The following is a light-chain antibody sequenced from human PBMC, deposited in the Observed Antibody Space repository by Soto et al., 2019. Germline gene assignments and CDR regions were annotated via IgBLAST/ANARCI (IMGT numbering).Light chain of an antibody. Sequence: EIVLTHSPGTLSLSPGGIATLSCRASQSVPSNFLAWYQQRAGQAPRLLIYGASSRATGIPDRFSGSGSGADFTLTISRLEPEDFAVYYCQQYGSSPLTFGGGTKVDIK. V-gene: IGKV3-20*01. J-gene: IGKJ4*01. CDR3: QQYGSSPLT. CDR2: GAS. CDR1: QSVPSNF.